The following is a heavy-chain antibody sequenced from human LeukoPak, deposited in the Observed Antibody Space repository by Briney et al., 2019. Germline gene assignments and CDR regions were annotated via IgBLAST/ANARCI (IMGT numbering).Heavy chain of an antibody. V-gene: IGHV3-53*05. CDR2: IYSGGST. J-gene: IGHJ5*01. CDR3: TKDPAYSGSYWFDS. CDR1: GFTVSSNS. D-gene: IGHD1-26*01. Sequence: PGGSLRLSCKVSGFTVSSNSWSWVRQAPGKGLEWVSVIYSGGSTYYADSVKGRFTISRDNSKNTLYLQMNSLRAEDTAVFYCTKDPAYSGSYWFDSWGQGILVTVSS.